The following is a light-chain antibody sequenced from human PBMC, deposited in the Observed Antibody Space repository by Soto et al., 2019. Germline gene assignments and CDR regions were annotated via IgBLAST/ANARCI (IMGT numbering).Light chain of an antibody. CDR2: STN. J-gene: IGLJ3*02. CDR3: VLYMGSGISV. CDR1: SGSVSTSYY. Sequence: QTVVTQEPSFSVSPGRTVTLTCGLSSGSVSTSYYPSWYQQTPGQSPRTLIYSTNTRSSGVPDRFSGSILGNKAALTSTGAQADDESDYYCVLYMGSGISVFGGGTKLTVL. V-gene: IGLV8-61*01.